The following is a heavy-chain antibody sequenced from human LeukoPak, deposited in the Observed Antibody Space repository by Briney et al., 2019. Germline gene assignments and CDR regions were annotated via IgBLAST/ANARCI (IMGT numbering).Heavy chain of an antibody. CDR3: ARGETLTRNAFDI. V-gene: IGHV4-38-2*02. D-gene: IGHD4/OR15-4a*01. Sequence: SETLSLTCTVSTYSISSGHYWGWIRQPPGKGLEWIGEINHSGSTNYNPSLKSRVTISVDTSKNQFSLKLSSVTAADTAVYYCARGETLTRNAFDIWGQGTMVTVSS. J-gene: IGHJ3*02. CDR2: INHSGST. CDR1: TYSISSGHY.